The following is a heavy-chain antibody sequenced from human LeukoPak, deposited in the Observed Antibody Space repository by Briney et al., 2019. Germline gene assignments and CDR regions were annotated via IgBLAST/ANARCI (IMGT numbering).Heavy chain of an antibody. Sequence: PGGSLRLSCAASGFTFSSYSMNWVRQAPGKGLEWVSSISSSSSYIYYADSVKGRFTISRDNAKNSLYLQMNSLRAEDTAVYYCARDKRLWFGELLPWAFWGQGTMVTVSS. CDR3: ARDKRLWFGELLPWAF. V-gene: IGHV3-21*01. D-gene: IGHD3-10*01. CDR2: ISSSSSYI. J-gene: IGHJ3*01. CDR1: GFTFSSYS.